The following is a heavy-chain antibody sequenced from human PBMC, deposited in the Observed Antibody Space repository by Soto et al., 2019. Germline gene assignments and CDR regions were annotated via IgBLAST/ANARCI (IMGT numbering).Heavy chain of an antibody. CDR2: INPSGGST. CDR1: GYTFTSYY. V-gene: IGHV1-46*01. J-gene: IGHJ4*02. D-gene: IGHD5-18*01. CDR3: APHTLDTGMPSGY. Sequence: ASVKVSCKASGYTFTSYYMHWVRQAPGQGLEWMGFINPSGGSTNYAQKLQGRVTLTTDTSTSTAYMELRSLRSDDTAVYYCAPHTLDTGMPSGYWGQGTLVTVSS.